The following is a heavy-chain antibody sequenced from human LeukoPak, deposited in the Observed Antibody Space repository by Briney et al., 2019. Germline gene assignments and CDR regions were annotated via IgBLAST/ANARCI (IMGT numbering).Heavy chain of an antibody. Sequence: SETLSLTCTVSGGSVSSHYWSWIRQPPGKGLEWIGYIYYSGGTDYNPSLKSRVTISVDTSKNQFSLKLSSLIAADTGVYYCARAPIAIRTSAFPDGFDIWGQGTMVTVSS. CDR2: IYYSGGT. V-gene: IGHV4-59*02. J-gene: IGHJ3*02. CDR3: ARAPIAIRTSAFPDGFDI. D-gene: IGHD1-1*01. CDR1: GGSVSSHY.